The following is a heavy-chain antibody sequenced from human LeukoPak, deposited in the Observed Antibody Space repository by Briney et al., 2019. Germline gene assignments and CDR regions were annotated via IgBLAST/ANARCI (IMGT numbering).Heavy chain of an antibody. J-gene: IGHJ5*02. V-gene: IGHV1-46*01. Sequence: ASVTVSCKASGYTFTNYYIYWVRQAPRQGLAWMGIINPSGGNTNYAQKFQGRVTMTRDMSTSTVYMELSRLRSEDTAVYYCARGPHIRTYDRDNWFDPWGQGTLVTVSS. D-gene: IGHD3-3*01. CDR1: GYTFTNYY. CDR3: ARGPHIRTYDRDNWFDP. CDR2: INPSGGNT.